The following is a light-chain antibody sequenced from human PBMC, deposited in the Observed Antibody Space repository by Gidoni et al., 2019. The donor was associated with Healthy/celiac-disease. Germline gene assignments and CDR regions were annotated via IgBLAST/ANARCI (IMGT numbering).Light chain of an antibody. Sequence: DIQMTQSPSSLSASVGDRVTITCRASQSISSYLHWYQQKPGKAPKLLIYAASSLQSGVPSSVSGSGSGTDFTLTISSLQPEDFAAYYCQQSYSTPWTFGQGTKVEIK. V-gene: IGKV1-39*01. CDR3: QQSYSTPWT. CDR1: QSISSY. CDR2: AAS. J-gene: IGKJ1*01.